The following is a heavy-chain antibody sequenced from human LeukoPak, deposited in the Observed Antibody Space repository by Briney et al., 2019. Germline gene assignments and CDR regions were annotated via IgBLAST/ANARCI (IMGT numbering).Heavy chain of an antibody. CDR3: ARSLDLFRLALDY. D-gene: IGHD1-1*01. CDR2: IKQDGSEK. J-gene: IGHJ4*02. CDR1: GFTFSSYW. V-gene: IGHV3-7*01. Sequence: GGSLSLSCAASGFTFSSYWMSWVRQAPGKGLEWVANIKQDGSEKYYVDSVKARFTISRDNAKNSLYLQMNSLRAEDTAVYYCARSLDLFRLALDYWGQGTLVTVSS.